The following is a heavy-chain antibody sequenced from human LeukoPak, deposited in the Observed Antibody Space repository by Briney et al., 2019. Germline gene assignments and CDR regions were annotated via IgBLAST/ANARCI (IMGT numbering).Heavy chain of an antibody. Sequence: GGSLRLSCAASGFTFSSYSMNWVRQAPGKGLEWFSSISSSSSYIYYADSVKGRFTISRDNAKNSLYLQMNSLRAEDTAVYYCARYCSSTSCASYSYYYMDVWGKGTTVTVSS. CDR2: ISSSSSYI. CDR3: ARYCSSTSCASYSYYYMDV. V-gene: IGHV3-21*01. J-gene: IGHJ6*03. CDR1: GFTFSSYS. D-gene: IGHD2-2*01.